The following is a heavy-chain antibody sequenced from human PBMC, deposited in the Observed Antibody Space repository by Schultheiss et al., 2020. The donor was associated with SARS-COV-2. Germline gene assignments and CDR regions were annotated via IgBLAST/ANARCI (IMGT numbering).Heavy chain of an antibody. CDR1: GGSISSGDYY. Sequence: SETLSLTCTVSGGSISSGDYYWSWIRQPPGKGLEWIGYIYYSGSTYYNPSHKSRVTISVDTSKNQFSLKLSSVTAADTAVYYCAREGRVPAAPFDYWGQGTLVTVSS. CDR2: IYYSGST. D-gene: IGHD2-2*01. J-gene: IGHJ4*02. CDR3: AREGRVPAAPFDY. V-gene: IGHV4-30-4*01.